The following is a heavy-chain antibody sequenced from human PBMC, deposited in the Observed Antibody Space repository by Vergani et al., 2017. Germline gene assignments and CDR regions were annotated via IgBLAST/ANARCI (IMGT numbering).Heavy chain of an antibody. V-gene: IGHV1-18*01. CDR3: ARVGAPIVVVPAAYYYYYGMDV. CDR2: ISAYNGNT. CDR1: GYTFTSYG. Sequence: QVQLVQSGAEVKKPGASVKVSCKASGYTFTSYGISWVRQAPGQGLEWMGWISAYNGNTNYAQKLQGRVTMTTDTSTSTAYMELSSLRSEDTAVYYCARVGAPIVVVPAAYYYYYGMDVWGQGTTVTVSS. D-gene: IGHD2-2*01. J-gene: IGHJ6*02.